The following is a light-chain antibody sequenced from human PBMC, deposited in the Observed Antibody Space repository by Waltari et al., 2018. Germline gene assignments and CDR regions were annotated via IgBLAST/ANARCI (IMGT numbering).Light chain of an antibody. Sequence: QSALTPPASVSGSPGQSLTIPCTGTSSAVGGPHYVPGYHQHPGKAPKLMIYDVSNRPSGVSNRFSGSKSGNTASLTISGLQAEDEADYYCSSYTSSSTLWVFGGGTKLTVL. J-gene: IGLJ3*02. CDR2: DVS. CDR3: SSYTSSSTLWV. V-gene: IGLV2-14*03. CDR1: SSAVGGPHY.